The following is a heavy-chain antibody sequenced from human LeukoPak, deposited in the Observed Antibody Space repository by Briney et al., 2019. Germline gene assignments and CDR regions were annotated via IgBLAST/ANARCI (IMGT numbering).Heavy chain of an antibody. V-gene: IGHV4-30-4*01. CDR2: IYYSGST. CDR1: GGSISSGDYY. Sequence: SQTLSLTCTVSGGSISSGDYYWSWIRRPPGKGLEWIGYIYYSGSTYYNPSLKSRITISVDTSKNQFSLKLSSVTAADTAVYYCASQRSNWNYVGRGGVEFDYWGQGTLVTVSS. J-gene: IGHJ4*02. CDR3: ASQRSNWNYVGRGGVEFDY. D-gene: IGHD1-7*01.